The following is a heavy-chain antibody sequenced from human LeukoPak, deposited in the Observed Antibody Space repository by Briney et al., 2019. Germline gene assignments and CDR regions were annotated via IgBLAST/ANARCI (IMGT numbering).Heavy chain of an antibody. J-gene: IGHJ3*02. CDR1: GGTFSSYA. V-gene: IGHV1-69*13. CDR2: IIPIFGTA. D-gene: IGHD4-11*01. CDR3: AREETTPDAFDI. Sequence: SVKVSCKASGGTFSSYAISWVRQAPGQGLEWMGGIIPIFGTANYAQKFQGRVTITADESTSTAYMELSSLRSEDTAVYYCAREETTPDAFDIWGQGTMVTASS.